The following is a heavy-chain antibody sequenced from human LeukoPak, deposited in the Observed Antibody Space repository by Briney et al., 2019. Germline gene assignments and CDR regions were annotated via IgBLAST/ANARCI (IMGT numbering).Heavy chain of an antibody. Sequence: PSETLSLTCAVYGGSFSGYYGSWIRQPPGKGLEWIGEINHSGSTNYNPSLKSRVTISVDTSKNQFSLKLSSVTAADTAVYYCARGRTIFRAVAGTNYYYYGMDVWGKGTTVTVSS. CDR1: GGSFSGYY. V-gene: IGHV4-34*01. CDR3: ARGRTIFRAVAGTNYYYYGMDV. D-gene: IGHD6-19*01. CDR2: INHSGST. J-gene: IGHJ6*04.